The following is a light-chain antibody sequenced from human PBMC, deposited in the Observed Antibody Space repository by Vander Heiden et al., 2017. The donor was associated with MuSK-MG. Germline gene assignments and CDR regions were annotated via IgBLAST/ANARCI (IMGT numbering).Light chain of an antibody. CDR3: QQADNLPYT. J-gene: IGKJ2*01. CDR2: DVS. CDR1: QDISNY. V-gene: IGKV1-33*01. Sequence: DIQITQSPSSLSASVGDRVTITCQASQDISNYLNWYQQKPGKAPKLLIYDVSNLETRLPSRFSGSESWTDFTFTISILQPEDHATSFCQQADNLPYTLGQGTKLEIK.